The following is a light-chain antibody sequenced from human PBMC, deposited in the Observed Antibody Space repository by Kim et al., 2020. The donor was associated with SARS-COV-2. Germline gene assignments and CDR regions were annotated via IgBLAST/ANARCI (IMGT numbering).Light chain of an antibody. Sequence: AAVGDKVAITCRASRRISSYLAWYQQKPAKAPKLLIYAASTMQDGVPSRFSSSGSGTEFTLPISSLQPEDFAASYYQQLNSYPLTFGHGTKVDIK. CDR1: RRISSY. J-gene: IGKJ3*01. CDR3: QQLNSYPLT. CDR2: AAS. V-gene: IGKV1-9*01.